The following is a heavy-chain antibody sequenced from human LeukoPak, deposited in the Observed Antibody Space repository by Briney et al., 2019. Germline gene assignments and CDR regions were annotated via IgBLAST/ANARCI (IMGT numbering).Heavy chain of an antibody. Sequence: SETLSLTCTVSGGSISSHYWSWIRQPPGKGLEWIGYIYYSGSTNYNPSLKSRVTISVDTSKNQFSLKLSSVTAADTAVYYCARESDSSGYYFGYFDLWGRGTLVTVSS. CDR1: GGSISSHY. V-gene: IGHV4-59*11. CDR2: IYYSGST. J-gene: IGHJ2*01. CDR3: ARESDSSGYYFGYFDL. D-gene: IGHD3-22*01.